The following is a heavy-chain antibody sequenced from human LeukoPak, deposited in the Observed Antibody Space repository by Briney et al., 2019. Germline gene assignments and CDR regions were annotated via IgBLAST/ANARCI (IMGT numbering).Heavy chain of an antibody. J-gene: IGHJ5*02. CDR2: ISSSSSHI. CDR3: ARGLPIWSGYNWFDP. D-gene: IGHD3-3*01. V-gene: IGHV3-21*01. Sequence: GGSLRLSCAASGFTLSSYSMNWVRQAPGKGLEWVSSISSSSSHIYYADSARARFTISRDDAKNSLYLQMNSLRAEDTAVYYCARGLPIWSGYNWFDPWGQGTLVTVSS. CDR1: GFTLSSYS.